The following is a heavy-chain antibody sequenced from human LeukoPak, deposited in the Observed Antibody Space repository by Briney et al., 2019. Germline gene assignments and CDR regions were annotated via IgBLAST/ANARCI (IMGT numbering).Heavy chain of an antibody. CDR3: ASHTAGHGSGY. CDR2: IYNSGST. D-gene: IGHD5-24*01. J-gene: IGHJ4*01. Sequence: PSETLSLTCTVSGASISSYYWSWIRQPQGKGLEWIGHIYNSGSTRYNPSFKSRVAISVDTSNNQFSLNLNSVTVADTAVYYCASHTAGHGSGYWRHGILVTVSS. V-gene: IGHV4-59*08. CDR1: GASISSYY.